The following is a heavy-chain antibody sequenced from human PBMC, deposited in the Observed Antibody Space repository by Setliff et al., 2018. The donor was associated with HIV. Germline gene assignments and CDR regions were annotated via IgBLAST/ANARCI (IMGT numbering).Heavy chain of an antibody. CDR2: VYYSGTT. V-gene: IGHV4-59*03. J-gene: IGHJ4*02. Sequence: PSETLSLTCTVSGGSISTYYWSWIRQPPGKGLEWIGYVYYSGTTNYNPSLKSRVTISVDTSKNQFSLSLNSVTAADTAVYYCARNHLFNVFDYWGQGTLVTVSS. CDR3: ARNHLFNVFDY. CDR1: GGSISTYY.